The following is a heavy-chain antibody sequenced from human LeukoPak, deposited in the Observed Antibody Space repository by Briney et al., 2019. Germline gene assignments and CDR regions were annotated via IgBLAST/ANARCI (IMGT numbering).Heavy chain of an antibody. CDR2: ISSSSSYI. CDR1: GFTFSSYG. Sequence: GGSLRLSCAASGFTFSSYGMHWVRQAPGKGLEWVSSISSSSSYIYYADSVKGRFTISRDNAKNSLYLQMNSLRAEDTAVYYCARDHCSGGSCYSFDYWGQGTLVTVSS. D-gene: IGHD2-15*01. J-gene: IGHJ4*02. V-gene: IGHV3-21*01. CDR3: ARDHCSGGSCYSFDY.